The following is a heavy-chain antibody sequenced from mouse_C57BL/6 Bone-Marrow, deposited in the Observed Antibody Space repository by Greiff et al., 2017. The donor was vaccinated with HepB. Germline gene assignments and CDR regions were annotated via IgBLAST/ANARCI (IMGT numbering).Heavy chain of an antibody. D-gene: IGHD1-1*01. V-gene: IGHV5-17*01. J-gene: IGHJ2*01. CDR3: ARRPAIYYYGSSLDY. Sequence: EVMLVESGGGLVKPGGSLKLSCAASGFTFSDYGMHWVRQAPEKGLEWVAYISSGSSTIYYADTVKGRFTISRDNAKNTLFLQMTSLRSEDTAMYYCARRPAIYYYGSSLDYWGQGTTLTVSS. CDR1: GFTFSDYG. CDR2: ISSGSSTI.